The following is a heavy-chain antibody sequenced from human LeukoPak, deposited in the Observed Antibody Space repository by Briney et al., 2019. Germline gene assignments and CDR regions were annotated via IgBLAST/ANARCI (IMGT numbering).Heavy chain of an antibody. D-gene: IGHD1-26*01. CDR2: INHSGST. V-gene: IGHV4-34*01. CDR1: GGSSSGYY. CDR3: ARRIVGANYFRDY. Sequence: PSETLSLTCAVYGGSSSGYYWSWIRQPPGKGLEWIGEINHSGSTNYNPSLKSRVTISVDTSKNQFSLKLSSVTAADTAVYYCARRIVGANYFRDYWGQGTLVTVSS. J-gene: IGHJ4*02.